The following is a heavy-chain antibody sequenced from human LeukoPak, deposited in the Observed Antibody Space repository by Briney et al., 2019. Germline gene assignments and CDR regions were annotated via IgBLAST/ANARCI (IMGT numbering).Heavy chain of an antibody. Sequence: SETLSLTCTVSGGSISSGYYWGWIRQPPGKGLEWIGSIYHSGSTYYNPSLKSRVTISVDTSKNQFSLKLSSVTAADTAVYYCATQWELLTSDFQHWGQGTLVTVSS. V-gene: IGHV4-38-2*02. CDR2: IYHSGST. CDR3: ATQWELLTSDFQH. J-gene: IGHJ1*01. D-gene: IGHD1-26*01. CDR1: GGSISSGYY.